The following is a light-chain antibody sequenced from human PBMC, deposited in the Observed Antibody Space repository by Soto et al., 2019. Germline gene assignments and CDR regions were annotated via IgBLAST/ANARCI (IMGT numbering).Light chain of an antibody. CDR2: EVS. V-gene: IGLV2-23*02. CDR1: SSDVGGYNF. Sequence: QSVLTQPASVSGSPGQSITISCTGTSSDVGGYNFVSWYLQQPGKVPKLMIYEVSKRPSGFSNRFSGSKSGNTASLTISGLQADDEADYYCCSHAGSSTYVFGTGTRSPS. J-gene: IGLJ1*01. CDR3: CSHAGSSTYV.